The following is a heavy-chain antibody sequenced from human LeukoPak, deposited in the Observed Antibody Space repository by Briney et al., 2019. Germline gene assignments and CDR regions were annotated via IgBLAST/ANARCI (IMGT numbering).Heavy chain of an antibody. CDR3: AKGPAFYYDRSGSYFDF. Sequence: PGGSLRLSCAASGFTFSSYAMSWVRQAPGKGLEWVSASSGSGGSTYYADSVKGRSTISRDSSKNTLYLQMNSLRAEDTAVYYCAKGPAFYYDRSGSYFDFWGQGTLVTVSS. CDR2: SSGSGGST. J-gene: IGHJ4*02. D-gene: IGHD3-22*01. CDR1: GFTFSSYA. V-gene: IGHV3-23*01.